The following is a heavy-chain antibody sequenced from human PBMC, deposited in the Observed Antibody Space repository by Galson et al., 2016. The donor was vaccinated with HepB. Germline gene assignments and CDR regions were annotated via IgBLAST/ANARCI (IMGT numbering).Heavy chain of an antibody. CDR2: ITIDGSTT. D-gene: IGHD4-23*01. CDR3: ARDLWRGGRIDY. V-gene: IGHV3-74*01. J-gene: IGHJ4*02. Sequence: SLRLSCAASGFTFSNYGMHWIRQAPGKGLEWVSHITIDGSTTTYADSVKGRFTISRDNAKNTLYLQMNSLRAEDTAVYYCARDLWRGGRIDYWGQGTLVTVSS. CDR1: GFTFSNYG.